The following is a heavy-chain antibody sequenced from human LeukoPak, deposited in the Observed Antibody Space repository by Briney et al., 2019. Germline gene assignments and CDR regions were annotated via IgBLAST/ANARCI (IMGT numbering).Heavy chain of an antibody. D-gene: IGHD4-17*01. V-gene: IGHV3-7*01. Sequence: PGGSLRLSCAASGFTFSSYWMSWVRQAPGKGLEWVANIKQDGSEKYYVDSVKGRFTISRDNAKNSLYLQMNSLRAEGTAVYYCARVPRAADYGRYDPWGQGTLVTVSS. CDR1: GFTFSSYW. CDR3: ARVPRAADYGRYDP. J-gene: IGHJ5*02. CDR2: IKQDGSEK.